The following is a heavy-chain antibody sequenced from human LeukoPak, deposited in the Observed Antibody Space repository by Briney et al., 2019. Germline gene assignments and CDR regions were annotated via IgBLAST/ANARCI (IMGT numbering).Heavy chain of an antibody. CDR1: GGSISSYY. Sequence: SGTLSLTCTVSGGSISSYYWSWIRQPAGKGLEWIGYIYYSGSTNYNPSLKSRVTISVDTSKNQFSLKLSSVTAADTAVYYCARDYYDSSDHDAFDIWGQGTMVTVSS. CDR2: IYYSGST. CDR3: ARDYYDSSDHDAFDI. D-gene: IGHD3-22*01. J-gene: IGHJ3*02. V-gene: IGHV4-59*01.